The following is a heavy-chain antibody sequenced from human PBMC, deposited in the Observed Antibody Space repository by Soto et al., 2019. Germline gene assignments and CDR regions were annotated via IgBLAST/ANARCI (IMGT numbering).Heavy chain of an antibody. CDR1: GFTFSSYA. D-gene: IGHD6-13*01. V-gene: IGHV3-30-3*01. J-gene: IGHJ5*02. CDR2: ISYDGSNK. CDR3: EILAADGSGGNWFDP. Sequence: QVQLVESGGGVVQPGRSLRLSCAASGFTFSSYAMHWVRQAPGKGLEWVADISYDGSNKYYAESVKGRFTISSDNSKNQLNLQMNSLRYEDTAVYYCEILAADGSGGNWFDPWGQGTLVTVSS.